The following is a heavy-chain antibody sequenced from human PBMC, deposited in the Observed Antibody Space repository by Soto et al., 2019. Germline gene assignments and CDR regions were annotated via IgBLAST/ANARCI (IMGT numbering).Heavy chain of an antibody. CDR1: GFSFRTYG. V-gene: IGHV3-33*01. CDR3: VRGGWASTPSDY. D-gene: IGHD1-26*01. Sequence: QILLLESGGGVVQPGRSLRLSCSASGFSFRTYGMHWVRQAPGKGLEWVAFISFDGGDESYADAVKGRFSISRDNSNDPLHLQMDSLRADDTAFYYCVRGGWASTPSDYWGQGALVTVSS. J-gene: IGHJ4*02. CDR2: ISFDGGDE.